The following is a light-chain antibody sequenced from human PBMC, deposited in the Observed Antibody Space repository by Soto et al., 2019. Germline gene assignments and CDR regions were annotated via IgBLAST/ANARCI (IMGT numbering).Light chain of an antibody. CDR2: DAS. Sequence: DIQMTQSPSSLSASVGDRITITCQASEDITNYLHWYQQKPGKAPKLLIYDASNLETGDPSRFSGSGSGTDFSFTISSLQAEDIATYYCQQYDYMPYTFGQGTKLEMK. V-gene: IGKV1-33*01. J-gene: IGKJ2*01. CDR1: EDITNY. CDR3: QQYDYMPYT.